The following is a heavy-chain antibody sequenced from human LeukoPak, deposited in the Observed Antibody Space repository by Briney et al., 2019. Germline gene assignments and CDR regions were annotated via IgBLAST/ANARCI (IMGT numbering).Heavy chain of an antibody. CDR3: ARPHTAVAGYYFDY. V-gene: IGHV4-59*01. CDR2: VYYSGSA. CDR1: GGSINFYY. D-gene: IGHD6-19*01. Sequence: SETLSLTCTVSGGSINFYYWSWVRQSPGKGLEWIGNVYYSGSANYNPSLQSRVTISVETSKNQFSLKLTSVTAADTAVYYCARPHTAVAGYYFDYWGQGALVTASS. J-gene: IGHJ4*02.